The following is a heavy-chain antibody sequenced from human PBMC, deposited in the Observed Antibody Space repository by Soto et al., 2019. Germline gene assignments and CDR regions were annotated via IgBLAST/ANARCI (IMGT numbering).Heavy chain of an antibody. CDR1: GFTFSSYG. V-gene: IGHV3-30*18. Sequence: QVQVVASGGGVVQPGRSLRLSCAASGFTFSSYGMHWVRQAPGKGLEWVAVISYHGNDKYYADSVKGRFNISRDNFKSTLYLQMTSLRAEDTAIYFCAKDLLHNTVTTCGSWGQGTLVTVSS. J-gene: IGHJ5*02. CDR3: AKDLLHNTVTTCGS. CDR2: ISYHGNDK. D-gene: IGHD4-17*01.